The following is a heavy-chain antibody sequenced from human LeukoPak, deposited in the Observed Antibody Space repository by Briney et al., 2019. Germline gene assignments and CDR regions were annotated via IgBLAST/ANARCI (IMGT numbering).Heavy chain of an antibody. J-gene: IGHJ4*02. CDR1: GFSFSSYV. V-gene: IGHV3-23*01. Sequence: GGSLRLSCVASGFSFSSYVMNWVRQAPGTGLEWVSAISGNGGSTYYADSVKGRFTISRDNTKNTLYLQMNSLRAEDTAVYYCATARTAAGYYWGQGTLVAVSS. CDR2: ISGNGGST. CDR3: ATARTAAGYY. D-gene: IGHD1-14*01.